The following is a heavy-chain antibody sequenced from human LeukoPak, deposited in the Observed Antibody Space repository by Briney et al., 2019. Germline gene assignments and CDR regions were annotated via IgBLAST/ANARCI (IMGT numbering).Heavy chain of an antibody. J-gene: IGHJ5*02. V-gene: IGHV3-7*01. CDR3: ARGVRWFDP. CDR1: GFTFSNYW. Sequence: GGSLRLSCAASGFTFSNYWMSWVRQAPGKGLEWVANINQDGSEKYYVDSVKGRLTISRDNAKNSLYLQMNSLRAEDTAVYYCARGVRWFDPWGQGTLVTVSS. D-gene: IGHD1-1*01. CDR2: INQDGSEK.